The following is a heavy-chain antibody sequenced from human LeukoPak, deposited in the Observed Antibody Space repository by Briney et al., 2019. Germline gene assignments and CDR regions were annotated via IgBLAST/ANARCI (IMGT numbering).Heavy chain of an antibody. D-gene: IGHD4-17*01. CDR1: GFTFSSYG. V-gene: IGHV3-33*06. CDR3: AKDRTVTTNWFQH. CDR2: IWYDGSNK. Sequence: GGSLRLSCAVSGFTFSSYGMHWVRQAPGKGLEWVAVIWYDGSNKYYADSVKGRFTISRHNSKNTVYLQMNGLRAEDTAVYYCAKDRTVTTNWFQHWGQGTLVTVSS. J-gene: IGHJ1*01.